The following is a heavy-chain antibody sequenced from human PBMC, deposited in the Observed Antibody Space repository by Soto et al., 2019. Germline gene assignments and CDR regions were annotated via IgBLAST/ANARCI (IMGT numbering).Heavy chain of an antibody. Sequence: SETLSLTCTVSGGSISSGDYYWSWIRQPPGKGLEWIGYIYYSGSTYYNPSLKSRVTISVDTSKNQFSLKLSSVTAADTAVYYCARGGYYDSRGYYDNWLDPWGQGPLVTVSS. CDR3: ARGGYYDSRGYYDNWLDP. CDR1: GGSISSGDYY. J-gene: IGHJ5*02. V-gene: IGHV4-30-4*01. D-gene: IGHD3-22*01. CDR2: IYYSGST.